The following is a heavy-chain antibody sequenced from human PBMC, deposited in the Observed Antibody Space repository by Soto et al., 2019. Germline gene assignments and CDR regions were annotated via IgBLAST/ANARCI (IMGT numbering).Heavy chain of an antibody. D-gene: IGHD5-18*01. J-gene: IGHJ5*02. CDR1: GFTFDDYA. CDR2: ISWNSGSI. CDR3: AKTGIGGYSYGYNWFDP. V-gene: IGHV3-9*01. Sequence: PWGSLRLSCAASGFTFDDYAMHWVRQAPGKGLEWVSGISWNSGSIGYADSVKGRFTISRDNAKNSLYLQMNSLRAEDTALYYCAKTGIGGYSYGYNWFDPWGQGTLVTVSS.